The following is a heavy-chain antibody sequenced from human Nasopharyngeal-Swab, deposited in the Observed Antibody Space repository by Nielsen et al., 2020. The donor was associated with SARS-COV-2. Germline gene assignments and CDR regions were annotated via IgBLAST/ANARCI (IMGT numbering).Heavy chain of an antibody. D-gene: IGHD4-17*01. CDR2: IRYDGSNK. CDR3: AKDGDRDGYGDFCLDY. V-gene: IGHV3-30*02. Sequence: GGSLRLSCAASGFTFSSYGMHWVRQAPGKGLEWVAFIRYDGSNKYYADSVKGRFTISRGNSKNTLYLQMNSLRAEDTAVYYCAKDGDRDGYGDFCLDYWGQGTLVTVSS. J-gene: IGHJ4*02. CDR1: GFTFSSYG.